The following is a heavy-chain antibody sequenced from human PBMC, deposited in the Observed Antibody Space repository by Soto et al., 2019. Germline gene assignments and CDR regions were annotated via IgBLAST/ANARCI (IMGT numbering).Heavy chain of an antibody. Sequence: PGGSLRLSCAASGFTFSDYYMSWIRQAPGKGLEWVSYISSSGSTIYYADSVKGRFTISRDNAKNSLYLQMNSLRAEDTAVYYCARSYSSGWYVVAPFDPWGQGTLVTVSS. D-gene: IGHD6-19*01. J-gene: IGHJ5*02. CDR2: ISSSGSTI. CDR1: GFTFSDYY. V-gene: IGHV3-11*01. CDR3: ARSYSSGWYVVAPFDP.